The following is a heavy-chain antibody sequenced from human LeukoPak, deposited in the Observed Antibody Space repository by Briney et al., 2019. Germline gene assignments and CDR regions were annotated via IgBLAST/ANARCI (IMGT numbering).Heavy chain of an antibody. D-gene: IGHD6-6*01. CDR3: AQAPYISSPRASVCFDY. J-gene: IGHJ4*02. V-gene: IGHV2-5*02. CDR1: GFSLSTSGVG. Sequence: SGPTLVNPTQTLTLTCTFSGFSLSTSGVGVGWIRQPPGKALEWLALIYWDDDKRYSPSLKSRLTITKDTSKNQVVLTMTNMGPVDTATYYCAQAPYISSPRASVCFDYWGQGTLVTVSS. CDR2: IYWDDDK.